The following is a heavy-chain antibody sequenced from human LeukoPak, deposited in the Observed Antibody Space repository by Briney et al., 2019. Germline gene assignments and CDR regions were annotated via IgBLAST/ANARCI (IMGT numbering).Heavy chain of an antibody. CDR3: ARGTYGSGSYLPSYYFDY. CDR1: GGSISSYY. CDR2: IYYSGST. D-gene: IGHD3-10*01. Sequence: PSETLSLTSTVSGGSISSYYWSWIRQPPGKGLEWIGYIYYSGSTNYNPSLKSRVTISVDTSKNQFSLKLSSVTAADTAVYYCARGTYGSGSYLPSYYFDYWGQGTLVTVSS. V-gene: IGHV4-59*01. J-gene: IGHJ4*02.